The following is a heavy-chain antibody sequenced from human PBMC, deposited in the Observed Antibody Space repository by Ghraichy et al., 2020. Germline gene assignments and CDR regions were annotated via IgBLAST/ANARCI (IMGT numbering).Heavy chain of an antibody. Sequence: ASVKVSCKASGYTFTGYYMHWVRQAPGQGLEWMGWINPNSGGTNYAQKFQGRVTMTRDTSISTAYMELSMLRSDDTAVYYCARGRQYQLLKGVDWFDPWGQGTLVTVSS. CDR2: INPNSGGT. V-gene: IGHV1-2*02. J-gene: IGHJ5*02. D-gene: IGHD2-2*01. CDR1: GYTFTGYY. CDR3: ARGRQYQLLKGVDWFDP.